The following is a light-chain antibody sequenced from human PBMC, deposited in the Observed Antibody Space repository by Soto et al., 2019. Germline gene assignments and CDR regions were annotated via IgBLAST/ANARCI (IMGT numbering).Light chain of an antibody. CDR2: EVS. J-gene: IGLJ2*01. CDR3: SSYAGSSNLV. Sequence: QSALTQPPSASGSPGQSVTISCTGTSSDVGGYNYVSWYQQHPGKAPKLMIYEVSKRPSGVPDRFSGSKSGNTASLTVSGLQGEDEADYYCSSYAGSSNLVFGGGSKVTVL. CDR1: SSDVGGYNY. V-gene: IGLV2-8*01.